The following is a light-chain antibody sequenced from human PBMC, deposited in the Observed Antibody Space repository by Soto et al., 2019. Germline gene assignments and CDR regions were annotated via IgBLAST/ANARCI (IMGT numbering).Light chain of an antibody. CDR2: RNN. J-gene: IGLJ3*02. CDR3: AAWDDSLSGPGV. CDR1: SSNIGSNY. Sequence: QSVLTQPPSASGTPGQRVTISCSGSSSNIGSNYVYWYQQLPGTAPKLLIYRNNQRPSGVPDRFSGSKSGTLASLAISGLRSEDEADYYCAAWDDSLSGPGVFGGGTQLTVL. V-gene: IGLV1-47*01.